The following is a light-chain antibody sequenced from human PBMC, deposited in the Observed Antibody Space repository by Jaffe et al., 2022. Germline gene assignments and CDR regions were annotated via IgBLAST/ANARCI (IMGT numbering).Light chain of an antibody. J-gene: IGKJ5*01. CDR1: QSVSSN. V-gene: IGKV3-15*01. Sequence: EIVMTQSPATLSVSPGERATLSCRASQSVSSNLAWYQQNPGQAPRLLIDGASTRATGIPARFSGSGSGTEFTLTINSLQSEDFAVYYCQQYNNWPFTFGQGTRLEIK. CDR3: QQYNNWPFT. CDR2: GAS.